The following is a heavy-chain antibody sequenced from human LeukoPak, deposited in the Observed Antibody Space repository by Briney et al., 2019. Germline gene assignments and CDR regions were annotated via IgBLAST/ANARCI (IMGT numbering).Heavy chain of an antibody. D-gene: IGHD2-15*01. Sequence: PSETLSLTCSVSGGSISSGGYSWSWIRQPPGKGLEWIGYIYHSGSTYYNPSLKSRVTISVDRSKNQFSLKLSSVTAADTAVYYCARVRIVVVVAATPDAFDIWGQGTMVTVSS. CDR3: ARVRIVVVVAATPDAFDI. J-gene: IGHJ3*02. CDR2: IYHSGST. CDR1: GGSISSGGYS. V-gene: IGHV4-30-2*01.